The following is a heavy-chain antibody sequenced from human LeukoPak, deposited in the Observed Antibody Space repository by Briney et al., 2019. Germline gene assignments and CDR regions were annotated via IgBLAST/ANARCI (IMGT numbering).Heavy chain of an antibody. CDR3: ARAVAGRGDFDY. Sequence: SQTLSLTCTVPGGSISSGSYYWSWLRQPAGTGLEWIGRIYTSGSTNYNPSLKSRVTISVDTSKNQFSLKLSSVTAADTAVYYCARAVAGRGDFDYWGQGTLVTVSS. CDR1: GGSISSGSYY. J-gene: IGHJ4*02. D-gene: IGHD6-19*01. CDR2: IYTSGST. V-gene: IGHV4-61*02.